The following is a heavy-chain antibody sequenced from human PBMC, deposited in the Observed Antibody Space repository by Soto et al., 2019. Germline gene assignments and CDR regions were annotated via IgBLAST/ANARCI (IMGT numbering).Heavy chain of an antibody. CDR3: ARQPGGKGDY. J-gene: IGHJ4*02. V-gene: IGHV4-39*01. CDR1: GGSISSSSYY. CDR2: IYYSGST. Sequence: QLQLQESGPGLVKPSETLSLTCTVSGGSISSSSYYWGWIRQPPGKGLEWIGSIYYSGSTYYNPSLKSRVTISVDTSKNQFSLKLSSVAAADTAVYYCARQPGGKGDYWGQGTLVTVSS.